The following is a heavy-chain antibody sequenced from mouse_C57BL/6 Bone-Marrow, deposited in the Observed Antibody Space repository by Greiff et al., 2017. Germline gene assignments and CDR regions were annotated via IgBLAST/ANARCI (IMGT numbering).Heavy chain of an antibody. Sequence: VKLVESGPGLVQPSQSLSITCTVSGFSFTSYGVHWVRQSPGKGLEWLGVIWSGGSTDYNAAFISRLRISKDNSRSKVFYKMNRLQADDTAMYYCTNYDYGVSFAYWGQGTLVTVSA. CDR3: TNYDYGVSFAY. J-gene: IGHJ3*01. CDR1: GFSFTSYG. D-gene: IGHD2-4*01. V-gene: IGHV2-2*01. CDR2: IWSGGST.